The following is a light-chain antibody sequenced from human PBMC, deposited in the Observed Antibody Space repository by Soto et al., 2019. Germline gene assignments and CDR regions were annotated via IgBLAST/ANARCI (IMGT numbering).Light chain of an antibody. V-gene: IGKV3-15*01. Sequence: EIVMTQSPATLSVSPGERATLSCRASQSVSSTLAGYQQKPGQAPRLLIYGASTRATGIPARFSGSGSGTEFTITISSLQSEDFAIYFCQQYNNWPPDRTFGQGTKVEIK. J-gene: IGKJ1*01. CDR1: QSVSST. CDR3: QQYNNWPPDRT. CDR2: GAS.